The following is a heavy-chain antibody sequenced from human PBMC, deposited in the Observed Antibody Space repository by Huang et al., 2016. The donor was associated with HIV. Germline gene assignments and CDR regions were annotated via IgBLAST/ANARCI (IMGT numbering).Heavy chain of an antibody. D-gene: IGHD2-2*03. CDR2: VHFLGNT. V-gene: IGHV4-39*02. CDR1: GTSMTSSTFY. J-gene: IGHJ6*02. Sequence: QLRESGPGLVTPSETLSLTCSASGTSMTSSTFYWGWFRQPPGRGLVWIGSVHFLGNTYYSPSLKSRVAVSIDPANKQYSRGMTSVTAADTAGYFCAREVRSVDTDRPDGYYYRGLDVWGQGTTVIVSS. CDR3: AREVRSVDTDRPDGYYYRGLDV.